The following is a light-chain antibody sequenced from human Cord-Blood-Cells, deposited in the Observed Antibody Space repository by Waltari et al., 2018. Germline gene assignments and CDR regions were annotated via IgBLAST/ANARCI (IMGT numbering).Light chain of an antibody. CDR3: CSYAGSSTWV. CDR2: EGS. CDR1: SSDVGSYNL. Sequence: QSALTQPASVSASPGQSSTISCTGTSSDVGSYNLVSWYQQHPGKAPKLMIYEGSKRPSGVSNRFSGSKSGNTASLTISGLQAEDEADYYCCSYAGSSTWVFGGGTKLTVL. V-gene: IGLV2-23*01. J-gene: IGLJ3*02.